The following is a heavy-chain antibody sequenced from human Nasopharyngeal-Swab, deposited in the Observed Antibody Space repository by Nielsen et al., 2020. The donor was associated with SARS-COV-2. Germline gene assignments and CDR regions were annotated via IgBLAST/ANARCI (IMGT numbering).Heavy chain of an antibody. CDR3: ARDRVSSGWYWGAFDI. CDR1: GFTVSSNY. CDR2: IYSGGST. D-gene: IGHD6-19*01. Sequence: ESQKISCAASGFTVSSNYMSWVRQAPGKGLEWVSVIYSGGSTYYADSVKGRFTISRDNSKNTLYLQMNSLRAEDTAVYYCARDRVSSGWYWGAFDIWGQGTMVTVSS. V-gene: IGHV3-53*01. J-gene: IGHJ3*02.